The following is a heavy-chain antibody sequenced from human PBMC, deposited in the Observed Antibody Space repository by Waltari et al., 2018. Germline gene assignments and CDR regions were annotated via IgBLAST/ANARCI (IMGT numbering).Heavy chain of an antibody. J-gene: IGHJ3*02. CDR2: ISYSGST. CDR1: GGSISSHY. Sequence: QVQLQESGPGLVKPSETLSLTCTVSGGSISSHYWSWIRQPPGKGLEWIGYISYSGSTNYNPALKSRVTISVDTSKNQFSLKLSSVTAADTAVYYCAGVEAYCSSTSCYGGAFDIWGQGTMVTVSS. CDR3: AGVEAYCSSTSCYGGAFDI. D-gene: IGHD2-2*01. V-gene: IGHV4-59*11.